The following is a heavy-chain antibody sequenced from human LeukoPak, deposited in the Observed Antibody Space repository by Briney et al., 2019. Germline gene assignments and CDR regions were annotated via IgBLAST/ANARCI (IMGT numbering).Heavy chain of an antibody. D-gene: IGHD6-13*01. V-gene: IGHV5-51*01. CDR3: AKLGAYSSSWYGFVDY. CDR2: IYPEDSDT. Sequence: PGESLKISCKGSGYSFTNYWIGWVRQMPGKGLEWMGIIYPEDSDTRYSPSFQGQVTISVDKSISTAYLQWSSLKASDTAMYYCAKLGAYSSSWYGFVDYWGQGTLVTVSS. J-gene: IGHJ4*02. CDR1: GYSFTNYW.